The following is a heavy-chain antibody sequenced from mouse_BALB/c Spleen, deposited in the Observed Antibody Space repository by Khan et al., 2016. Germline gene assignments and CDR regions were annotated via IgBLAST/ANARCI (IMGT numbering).Heavy chain of an antibody. CDR3: ARDDQDVDAWFAS. J-gene: IGHJ3*01. CDR1: GFSLTNSG. V-gene: IGHV2-9*02. Sequence: QVRLQQAGPGLVAPSQSLSITCTVSGFSLTNSGVHWVRQPPRKGLDWLGVIWAGGSTDYNSALMSRLSITRDTTQNQVFLKMNSLQADDTAMYYGARDDQDVDAWFASWGQGTLVSVSA. CDR2: IWAGGST.